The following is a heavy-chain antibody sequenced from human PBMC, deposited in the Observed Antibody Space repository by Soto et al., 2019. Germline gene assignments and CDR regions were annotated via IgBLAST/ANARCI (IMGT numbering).Heavy chain of an antibody. V-gene: IGHV4-31*03. J-gene: IGHJ4*02. D-gene: IGHD3-22*01. CDR1: GGSISSGGYY. CDR2: IYYSGST. CDR3: ARADSSGYYSPGSLNY. Sequence: SETLSLTCTVSGGSISSGGYYWSWIRQHPGKGLEWIGYIYYSGSTYYNPSLKSRVTISVDTSKNQFSLKLSSVTAADTAVYYCARADSSGYYSPGSLNYRGQGTLVTVSS.